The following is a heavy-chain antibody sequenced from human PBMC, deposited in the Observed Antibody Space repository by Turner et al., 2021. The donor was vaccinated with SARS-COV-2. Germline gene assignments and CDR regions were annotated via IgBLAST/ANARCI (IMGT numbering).Heavy chain of an antibody. J-gene: IGHJ3*02. CDR2: ISYDGINR. D-gene: IGHD1-26*01. CDR3: AKTSSGSYFDAFDI. V-gene: IGHV3-30*18. CDR1: GFTFSTYG. Sequence: QVQLVESGGHVVQPGRSLRLSCAASGFTFSTYGMHWVRQAPGKGLEWVAVISYDGINRYYAYSVKGRFTISRDNSKNTLYLQMNSLRAEDTAVYYCAKTSSGSYFDAFDIWGQGTMVTVSS.